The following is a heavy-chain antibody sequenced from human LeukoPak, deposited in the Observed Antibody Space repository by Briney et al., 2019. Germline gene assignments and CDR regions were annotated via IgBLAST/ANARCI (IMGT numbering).Heavy chain of an antibody. CDR3: AKDSSRTLGYCNGGSCYSGYYFDY. V-gene: IGHV3-23*01. J-gene: IGHJ4*02. Sequence: GGSLRLSCAASGFTFSNYAMGWVRQAPGKGLEWVSGISCSGDSTNYADSVKGRFTVSRDNSKNTLYLQVTSLRAEDTAIYFCAKDSSRTLGYCNGGSCYSGYYFDYWGQGTLVTVSS. CDR1: GFTFSNYA. D-gene: IGHD2-15*01. CDR2: ISCSGDST.